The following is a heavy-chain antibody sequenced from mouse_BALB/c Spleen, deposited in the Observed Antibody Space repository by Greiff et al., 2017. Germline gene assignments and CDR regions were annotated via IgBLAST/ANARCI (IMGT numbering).Heavy chain of an antibody. CDR1: GYSFTSYW. CDR2: IYPGNSDT. V-gene: IGHV1-5*01. Sequence: EVQLQQSGTVLARPGASVKMSCKASGYSFTSYWMHWVKQRPGQGLEWIGAIYPGNSDTSYNQKFKGKAKLTAVTSASTAYMELSSLTNEDSAVYYCTRGRYGNYLDYWGHGTSVTVSS. D-gene: IGHD2-10*02. J-gene: IGHJ4*01. CDR3: TRGRYGNYLDY.